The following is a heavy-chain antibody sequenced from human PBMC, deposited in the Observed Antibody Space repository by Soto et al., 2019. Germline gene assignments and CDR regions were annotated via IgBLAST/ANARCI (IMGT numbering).Heavy chain of an antibody. CDR3: ARGGVCGGGAGCRDMDV. V-gene: IGHV1-18*01. Sequence: QSQLVQSGGEVKKPGASVKVSCKSSGYKFISHSITWVRQAPGQGLAGMGRISAYNGNTNYAQKLQGRVTMSTDTSTNDAYMAVRSLRSDDKAVYYCARGGVCGGGAGCRDMDVWGQGTPVTVSS. CDR1: GYKFISHS. D-gene: IGHD2-21*01. J-gene: IGHJ6*02. CDR2: ISAYNGNT.